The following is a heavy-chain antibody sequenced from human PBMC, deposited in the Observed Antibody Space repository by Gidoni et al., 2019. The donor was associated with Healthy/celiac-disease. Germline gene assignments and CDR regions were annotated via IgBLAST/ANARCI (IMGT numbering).Heavy chain of an antibody. CDR3: ARVRRGVGATTDYFDY. Sequence: QVQLQESGAGLVKPSETLCLTCTVSGGSISSYDCSWIRQPPGKGLEWIGYICYIVSTNYNPSLKSRVTISVDTSKNQFSLKLSSVTAADTAVYYCARVRRGVGATTDYFDYWGQGTLVTVSS. J-gene: IGHJ4*02. D-gene: IGHD1-26*01. CDR1: GGSISSYD. V-gene: IGHV4-59*01. CDR2: ICYIVST.